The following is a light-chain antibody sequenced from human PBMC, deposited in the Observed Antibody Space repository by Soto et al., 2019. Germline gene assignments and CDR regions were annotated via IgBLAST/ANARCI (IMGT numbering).Light chain of an antibody. V-gene: IGKV1-39*01. Sequence: DIQMTQSPASLSASVGDRVTITCQASQSISSYLNWYQKKPGKAPKLLIYAASSLQSGVPSRFSGSGSGTDFNLTISRLQSEDFAVYDCQQYNDWTQTFGQGTKGDIK. CDR3: QQYNDWTQT. CDR2: AAS. J-gene: IGKJ1*01. CDR1: QSISSY.